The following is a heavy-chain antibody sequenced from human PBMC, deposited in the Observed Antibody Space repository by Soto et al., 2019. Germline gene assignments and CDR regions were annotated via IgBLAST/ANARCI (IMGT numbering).Heavy chain of an antibody. Sequence: GGSLRLSCAASGFTFDDYAMHWVRQAPGKGLEWVSLISWDGGSTYYADSVKGRFTISRDNSKNSLYLQMNSLRAEDTALYYCAKEPPSTGAFDIWGQGTMVTVSS. CDR3: AKEPPSTGAFDI. V-gene: IGHV3-43D*03. J-gene: IGHJ3*02. CDR2: ISWDGGST. CDR1: GFTFDDYA.